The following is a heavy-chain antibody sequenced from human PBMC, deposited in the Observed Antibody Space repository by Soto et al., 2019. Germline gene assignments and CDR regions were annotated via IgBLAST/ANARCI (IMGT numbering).Heavy chain of an antibody. Sequence: PGGSLRLSCEAPGFTFNNFGMSWVRQAPGKGLEWVSGLTGNGGTTYYADSVKGRFTISRDNSKNTLSLQMNSLRVDDTAVYYCARGGQYQQPYQFDFWGQGTLVTVSS. D-gene: IGHD2-2*01. CDR3: ARGGQYQQPYQFDF. CDR2: LTGNGGTT. CDR1: GFTFNNFG. J-gene: IGHJ4*02. V-gene: IGHV3-23*01.